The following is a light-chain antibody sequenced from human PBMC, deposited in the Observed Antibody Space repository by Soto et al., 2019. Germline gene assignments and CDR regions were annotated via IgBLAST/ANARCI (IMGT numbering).Light chain of an antibody. V-gene: IGKV3-20*01. Sequence: DIVLTQSPGTLSLSPGERATLYCRASQSVSSNHLAWYQQKPGQAPKLLIYGGSSRATGIPVRFSGSGSETDITITITKLEPVDFSMYYCQQYSSSRTFGRGTKVEIK. CDR1: QSVSSNH. CDR2: GGS. J-gene: IGKJ1*01. CDR3: QQYSSSRT.